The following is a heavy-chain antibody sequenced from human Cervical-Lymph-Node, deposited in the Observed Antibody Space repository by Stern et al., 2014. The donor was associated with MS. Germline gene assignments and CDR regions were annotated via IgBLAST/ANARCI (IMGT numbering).Heavy chain of an antibody. CDR2: ISYDGRDK. V-gene: IGHV3-30*04. CDR1: GFVFRRYA. J-gene: IGHJ4*02. CDR3: AKGGSGSYLD. Sequence: VQLEESGGGVVQPGRSLRLSCAASGFVFRRYALHWVRQAPGKGLEWVALISYDGRDKHYTDSVKGRFTVSRYNSNKTVDLEMNSLRLEDTAVYYCAKGGSGSYLDWGQGSLVTVSS. D-gene: IGHD1-26*01.